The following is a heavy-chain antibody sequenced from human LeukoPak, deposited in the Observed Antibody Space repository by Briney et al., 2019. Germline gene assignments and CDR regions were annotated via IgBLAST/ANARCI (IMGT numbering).Heavy chain of an antibody. CDR3: AAQPCSVGRCYLDY. Sequence: GGSLRLSCAASGFTFTSYSMSWVRQAPGKGLEWVSGTSDRGDYTYYADSVKGRFTISRDNSKNTLYLQLNSLGAEDTAVYYCAAQPCSVGRCYLDYWGQGTLVTVSS. V-gene: IGHV3-23*01. J-gene: IGHJ4*02. CDR1: GFTFTSYS. CDR2: TSDRGDYT. D-gene: IGHD2-15*01.